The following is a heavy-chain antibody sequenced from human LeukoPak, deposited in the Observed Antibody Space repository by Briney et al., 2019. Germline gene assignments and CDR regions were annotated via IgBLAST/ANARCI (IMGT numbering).Heavy chain of an antibody. D-gene: IGHD6-6*01. CDR3: ARLTIEFVSSKVDYYYYFMDV. Sequence: PSETLSLTCTVSGGSISSSSYYWGWIRQPPGKGLEWIGSIYYSGSTYYNPSLKSRVTISVDTSKNQFSLKLSSVTAADTAVYYCARLTIEFVSSKVDYYYYFMDVWGKGTTVTVSS. J-gene: IGHJ6*03. CDR1: GGSISSSSYY. CDR2: IYYSGST. V-gene: IGHV4-39*01.